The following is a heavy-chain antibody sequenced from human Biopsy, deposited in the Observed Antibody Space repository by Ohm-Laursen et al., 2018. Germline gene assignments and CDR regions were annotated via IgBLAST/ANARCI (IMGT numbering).Heavy chain of an antibody. V-gene: IGHV4-59*01. D-gene: IGHD3-9*01. CDR1: GKTFSDYQ. J-gene: IGHJ6*02. Sequence: SDTLSLTCTVFGKTFSDYQWSWIRQPPGKGLEWIAFIYYSGSTSYNPSLESRVSLSVDTSKNQVSLKLSSVTAADTAVYYCARDLVDHDLSTGDLGEQHYAMDVWGQGTTVTVSS. CDR2: IYYSGST. CDR3: ARDLVDHDLSTGDLGEQHYAMDV.